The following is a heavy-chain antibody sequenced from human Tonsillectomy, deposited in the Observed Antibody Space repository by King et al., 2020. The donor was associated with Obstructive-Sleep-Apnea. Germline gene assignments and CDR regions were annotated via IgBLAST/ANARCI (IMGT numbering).Heavy chain of an antibody. D-gene: IGHD3-10*01. V-gene: IGHV4-30-4*01. Sequence: QLQESGPGLVKPSQTLSLTCTVSGGSISSGDYYWSWIRQPPGKGLEWIGYIYYSGSTYSNPSLKSRVTISVDTSKNQFSLKLSSVTAADTAVYYCARDFYGSGTYYGHWFDPWGQETLVTVSS. CDR2: IYYSGST. CDR3: ARDFYGSGTYYGHWFDP. J-gene: IGHJ5*02. CDR1: GGSISSGDYY.